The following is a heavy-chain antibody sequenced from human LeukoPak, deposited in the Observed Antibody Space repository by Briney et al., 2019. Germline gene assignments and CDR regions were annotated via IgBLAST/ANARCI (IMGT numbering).Heavy chain of an antibody. D-gene: IGHD6-19*01. Sequence: GGSLRLSCAASGFTFSSYAVHWVRQAPGKGLEWVAVISYDGSNKYYADSVKGRFTISRDNSKNTLYLQMNSLRAEDTAVYYCARVKGWYGDYWSQGTLVTVSS. CDR3: ARVKGWYGDY. CDR2: ISYDGSNK. J-gene: IGHJ4*02. V-gene: IGHV3-30-3*01. CDR1: GFTFSSYA.